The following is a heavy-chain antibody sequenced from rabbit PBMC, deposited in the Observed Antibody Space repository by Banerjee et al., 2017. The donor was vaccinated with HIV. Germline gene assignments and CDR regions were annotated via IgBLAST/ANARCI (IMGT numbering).Heavy chain of an antibody. Sequence: QEQLVESGGGLVQPGGSLKLSCKASGFDFSSYGVSWVRQAPGKGLEWIGYIDPVFGSTYYASWVNGRFTISSHNAQNTLYLQLNSLTAADTATYFCVRHAGYAGYGYGPYYFNLWGPGTLVTVS. D-gene: IGHD6-1*01. CDR1: GFDFSSYG. CDR3: VRHAGYAGYGYGPYYFNL. V-gene: IGHV1S47*01. J-gene: IGHJ4*01. CDR2: IDPVFGST.